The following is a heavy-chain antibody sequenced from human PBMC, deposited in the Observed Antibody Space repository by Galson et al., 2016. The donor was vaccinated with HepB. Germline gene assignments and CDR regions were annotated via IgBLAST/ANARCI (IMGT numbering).Heavy chain of an antibody. D-gene: IGHD3-10*01. CDR2: TYYRSYWQN. V-gene: IGHV6-1*01. J-gene: IGHJ6*02. CDR3: ARVVELGRGFHV. Sequence: CAISGDSVSNNHAAWNWVRQSPSRGLEWLGRTYYRSYWQNEYADSVKSRITINPDTSKDQVSLQVNSVTPEDTAVYYSARVVELGRGFHVWGQGTTVTVSS. CDR1: GDSVSNNHAA.